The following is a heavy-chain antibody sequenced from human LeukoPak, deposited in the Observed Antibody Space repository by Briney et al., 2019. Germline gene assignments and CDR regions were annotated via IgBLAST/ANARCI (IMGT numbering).Heavy chain of an antibody. CDR1: GFTFSNYG. CDR2: ISSSGDTT. J-gene: IGHJ4*02. D-gene: IGHD6-19*01. V-gene: IGHV3-23*01. Sequence: GGSLRLSCAASGFTFSNYGMTWVRQAPGKGLEWLSSISSSGDTTYYADSVKGRFTTSRDNSKNMLFLQTNSLRAEDTAVYYCAKEGRVAVSGLYLDHWGQGTLVTVSS. CDR3: AKEGRVAVSGLYLDH.